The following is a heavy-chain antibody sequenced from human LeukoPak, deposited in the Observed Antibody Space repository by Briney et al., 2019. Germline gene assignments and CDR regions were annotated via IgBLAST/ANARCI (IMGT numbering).Heavy chain of an antibody. V-gene: IGHV3-48*01. CDR1: GLTISSYS. J-gene: IGHJ4*02. D-gene: IGHD3-10*01. CDR2: ISSSSSTI. Sequence: PGGSLRLSCAAYGLTISSYSMNWVRQAPGKGLQWVSYISSSSSTIYYADSVKGRFTISRDNAKNSLYLQMNSLRAEDTAVYYCARALWFGEAFPAYWGQGTLVTVSS. CDR3: ARALWFGEAFPAY.